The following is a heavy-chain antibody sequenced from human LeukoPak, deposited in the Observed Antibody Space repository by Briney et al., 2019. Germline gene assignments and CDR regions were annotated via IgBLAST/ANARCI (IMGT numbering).Heavy chain of an antibody. CDR3: ARKETADYYYGMDV. D-gene: IGHD2-21*02. CDR1: GGTFSSYA. Sequence: ASVKVSCRASGGTFSSYAICWVRQAPGQGLEWMGRIIPILGIANYAQKFQGRVTITADKSTSTAYMELSSLRSEDTAVYYCARKETADYYYGMDVWGQGTTVTVSS. J-gene: IGHJ6*02. CDR2: IIPILGIA. V-gene: IGHV1-69*04.